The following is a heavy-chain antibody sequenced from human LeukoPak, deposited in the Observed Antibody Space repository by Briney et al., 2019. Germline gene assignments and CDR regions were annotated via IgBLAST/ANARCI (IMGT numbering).Heavy chain of an antibody. V-gene: IGHV3-48*03. CDR2: ISSSGSTI. CDR1: GFTFSSFE. D-gene: IGHD1-26*01. J-gene: IGHJ4*02. Sequence: GGSLRLSCAASGFTFSSFEMNWVRQAPGKGLEWVSYISSSGSTIFYADSVKGRFTISRDNAKNSLYLQMNSLRAGDTAVYYCAGGYGSYSPDYWGQGTLVTVSP. CDR3: AGGYGSYSPDY.